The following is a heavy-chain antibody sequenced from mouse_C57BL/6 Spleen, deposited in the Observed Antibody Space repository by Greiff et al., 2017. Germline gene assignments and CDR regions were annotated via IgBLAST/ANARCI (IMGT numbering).Heavy chain of an antibody. CDR3: DRTDRNDDYYAIDY. D-gene: IGHD2-12*01. CDR1: GFSLTSYA. J-gene: IGHJ4*01. CDR2: IWTGGGT. Sequence: VKLQESGPGLVAPSQSLSITCTVSGFSLTSYAISWVRQPPGKGLEWIGVIWTGGGTNYNSALKSRLSISTDNSKSQVILKLNMLRTDDTAMYDCDRTDRNDDYYAIDYWGQGTSVTVSS. V-gene: IGHV2-9-1*01.